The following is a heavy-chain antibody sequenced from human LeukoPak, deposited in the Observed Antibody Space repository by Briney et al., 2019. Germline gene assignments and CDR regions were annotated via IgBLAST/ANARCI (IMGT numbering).Heavy chain of an antibody. Sequence: SETLSLTCAVYGGSFSGYYWSWIRQPPGKGLEWIGEINRSGSTNYNPSLKSRVTISVDTSKNQFSLKLSSVTAADTAVYYCARRKYYYDSSGYYYVPDAFDIWGQGTMVTVSS. CDR2: INRSGST. D-gene: IGHD3-22*01. CDR1: GGSFSGYY. V-gene: IGHV4-34*01. CDR3: ARRKYYYDSSGYYYVPDAFDI. J-gene: IGHJ3*02.